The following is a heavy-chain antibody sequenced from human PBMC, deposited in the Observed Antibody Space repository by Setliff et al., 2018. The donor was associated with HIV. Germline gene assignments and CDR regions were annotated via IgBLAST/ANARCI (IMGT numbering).Heavy chain of an antibody. CDR3: ARSLPQRSYFDY. V-gene: IGHV1-2*02. D-gene: IGHD1-26*01. J-gene: IGHJ4*02. CDR1: GGTFSNFA. CDR2: IIPKSGET. Sequence: ASVKVSCKASGGTFSNFAISWVRQAPGQWLEWMGWIIPKSGETSYAEKLRGRVTMTRDTSRSTVYMELSSLRSDDTAVYYCARSLPQRSYFDYWGQGTLVTVSS.